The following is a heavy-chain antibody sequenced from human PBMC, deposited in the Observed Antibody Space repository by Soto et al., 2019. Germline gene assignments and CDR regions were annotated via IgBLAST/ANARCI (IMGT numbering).Heavy chain of an antibody. V-gene: IGHV4-4*02. Sequence: QVQLQESGPGLVKPSGTLSLTCAVSGVSISSHDWWTWVRQPPGKGLEWIGDSHQSGNTNYNSSLESRVTISVDQSKNQFSLTLTSVTVADTAGYYCATRDSSRFYWGQGTLVTVSS. J-gene: IGHJ4*02. CDR3: ATRDSSRFY. CDR1: GVSISSHDW. D-gene: IGHD6-13*01. CDR2: SHQSGNT.